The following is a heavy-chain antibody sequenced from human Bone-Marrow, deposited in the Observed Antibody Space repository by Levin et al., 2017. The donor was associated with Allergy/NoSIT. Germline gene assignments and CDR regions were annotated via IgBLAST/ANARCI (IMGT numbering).Heavy chain of an antibody. CDR2: ISSSSSTI. V-gene: IGHV3-48*01. CDR1: GFTFSSYS. Sequence: GESLKISCAASGFTFSSYSMSWVRQAPGKGLEWVSYISSSSSTIYYADSVKGRFTISRDDAKNSLYLQMNSLRAEDTAVYYCARLVRYSITGGWGQGTLVTVSS. CDR3: ARLVRYSITGG. D-gene: IGHD2-15*01. J-gene: IGHJ4*02.